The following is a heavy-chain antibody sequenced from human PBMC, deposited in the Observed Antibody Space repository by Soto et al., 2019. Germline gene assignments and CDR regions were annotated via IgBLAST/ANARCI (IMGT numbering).Heavy chain of an antibody. CDR1: GFTFSSYG. D-gene: IGHD2-2*01. V-gene: IGHV3-30*18. CDR3: AKDNCISTSCYRLYNWFDP. Sequence: QVQLVESGGGVVQPGRSLRLSCAASGFTFSSYGMHWVRQAPGKGLEWVAVISYGGSNKYYGDSVKGRFTISRDNSKNTPHLQMNNLRAEDTAVYYCAKDNCISTSCYRLYNWFDPWGQGTLVTVSS. J-gene: IGHJ5*02. CDR2: ISYGGSNK.